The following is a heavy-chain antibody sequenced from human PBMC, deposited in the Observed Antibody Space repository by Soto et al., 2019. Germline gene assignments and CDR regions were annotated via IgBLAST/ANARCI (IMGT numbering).Heavy chain of an antibody. CDR1: GFTCSSYA. CDR3: ARDLKHIVVVPAAISYGMDV. D-gene: IGHD2-2*02. J-gene: IGHJ6*02. V-gene: IGHV3-30-3*01. CDR2: ISYDGSNK. Sequence: GGSHRHSSTASGFTCSSYAMRWVRQATGKGLEWVAVISYDGSNKYYADSVKGRFTISRDNSKNTLYLQMNSLRAEDTAVYYCARDLKHIVVVPAAISYGMDVWGQGTTVTVSS.